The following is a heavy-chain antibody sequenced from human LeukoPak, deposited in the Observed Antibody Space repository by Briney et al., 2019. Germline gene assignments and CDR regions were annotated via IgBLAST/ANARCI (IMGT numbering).Heavy chain of an antibody. CDR3: ARGVGVYSNYPTYYYYYYMDV. CDR1: GGSFSGYY. D-gene: IGHD4-11*01. Sequence: SETLSLTCAVYGGSFSGYYWSWIRQPPGKELEWIGEINHSGSINYIPSLKSRVTISVDTSKNQFSLKLSSVTAADTAVYYCARGVGVYSNYPTYYYYYYMDVWGKGTTVTVSS. CDR2: INHSGSI. V-gene: IGHV4-34*01. J-gene: IGHJ6*03.